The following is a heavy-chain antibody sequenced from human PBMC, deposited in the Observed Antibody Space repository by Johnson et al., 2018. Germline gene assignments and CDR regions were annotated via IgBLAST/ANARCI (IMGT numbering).Heavy chain of an antibody. Sequence: VQLVESGGGLVQPGRSLRLSCAASGFTFDDYAMHWVRQAPGKGLEWVSGISWNSGSIGYADSVKGRFTISRDNTKNSLYLQMNSLRAEDTALYYCAKEFGYDSGGEDAFNIWGKGTMVTVSS. V-gene: IGHV3-9*01. CDR1: GFTFDDYA. J-gene: IGHJ3*02. D-gene: IGHD3-22*01. CDR2: ISWNSGSI. CDR3: AKEFGYDSGGEDAFNI.